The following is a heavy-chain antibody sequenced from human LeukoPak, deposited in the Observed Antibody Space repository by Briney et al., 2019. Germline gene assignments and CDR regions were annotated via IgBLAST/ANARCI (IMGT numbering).Heavy chain of an antibody. J-gene: IGHJ4*02. CDR1: GGSISSYY. V-gene: IGHV4-59*12. CDR2: IYYSGST. Sequence: SETLSLTCTVSGGSISSYYWSWIRQPPGKGLEWIGYIYYSGSTNYNPSLKSRVTISVDTSKNQFSLKLSSVTAADTAVYYCARSHSGGEDYWGQGTLVTVSS. CDR3: ARSHSGGEDY. D-gene: IGHD2-21*01.